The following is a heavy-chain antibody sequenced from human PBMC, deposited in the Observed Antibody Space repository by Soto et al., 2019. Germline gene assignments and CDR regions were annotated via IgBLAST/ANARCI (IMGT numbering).Heavy chain of an antibody. V-gene: IGHV1-2*02. D-gene: IGHD1-26*01. J-gene: IGHJ4*02. CDR3: GRGRSGQIVVFY. CDR2: IGPESGAT. CDR1: GYSFTGHY. Sequence: ASVKVSCKASGYSFTGHYIHWVRQAPEQGPEWMGEIGPESGATRYAQKFQGRVTMTMDTSITTVYMELNNLRPDDTAIYYCGRGRSGQIVVFYWGQGTPVTISS.